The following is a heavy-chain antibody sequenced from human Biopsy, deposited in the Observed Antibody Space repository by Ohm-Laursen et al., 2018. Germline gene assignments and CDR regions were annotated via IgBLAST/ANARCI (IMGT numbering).Heavy chain of an antibody. D-gene: IGHD3-10*01. CDR2: LFTSGTT. J-gene: IGHJ4*02. CDR3: VRGGSGSFPFDY. CDR1: GGSINSYY. V-gene: IGHV4-4*07. Sequence: SETLSLTCTVSGGSINSYYWSWMRQPAGKGLEWIGRLFTSGTTNYSPSLNNRVTMSVDPSKNQFSLRLPSVTAADTAVYYCVRGGSGSFPFDYWGPGTLVTVSS.